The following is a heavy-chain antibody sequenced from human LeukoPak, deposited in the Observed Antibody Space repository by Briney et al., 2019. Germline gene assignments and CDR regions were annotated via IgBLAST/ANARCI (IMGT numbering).Heavy chain of an antibody. CDR3: ARHIYDSSGFRDY. Sequence: SETLSLTCTVSGGSISSSSYYWGWIRQPPGKGLEWIGSIYYSGSTYYNPSLKSRVTISVDTSKNQFSLNLTSVTAADTAVYYCARHIYDSSGFRDYWGQGTLVTVSS. CDR2: IYYSGST. D-gene: IGHD3-22*01. J-gene: IGHJ4*02. CDR1: GGSISSSSYY. V-gene: IGHV4-39*01.